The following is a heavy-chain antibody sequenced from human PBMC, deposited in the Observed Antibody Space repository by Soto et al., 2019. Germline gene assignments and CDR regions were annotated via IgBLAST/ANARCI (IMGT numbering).Heavy chain of an antibody. CDR2: ISSDGSHY. V-gene: IGHV3-30*18. CDR1: ELTFCHYW. CDR3: AKDPKCCTFGSHFRDNSFDP. J-gene: IGHJ5*02. Sequence: LRISGGSAELTFCHYWRRRVNQPQGDGLELVAFISSDGSHYFYTDSVKGRFTISRDNSKNTLYLQMNSLRTEDTAVYFCAKDPKCCTFGSHFRDNSFDPGVQRTQVTVSS. D-gene: IGHD2-8*01.